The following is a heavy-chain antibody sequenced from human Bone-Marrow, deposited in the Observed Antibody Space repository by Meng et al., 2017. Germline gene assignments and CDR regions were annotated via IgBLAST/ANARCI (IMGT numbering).Heavy chain of an antibody. CDR1: GYSFTSYW. D-gene: IGHD3-16*01. CDR2: IYPGDSDT. CDR3: ARHGQPWYLGWPQWGWGDVDY. V-gene: IGHV5-51*01. J-gene: IGHJ4*02. Sequence: GESLKISCTGSGYSFTSYWVGWVRQMPGKGLEWVGIIYPGDSDTRYSASFQGQVTISADKSISTAYLQWSSLKASDTAVYYCARHGQPWYLGWPQWGWGDVDYWGQGTRVTVSS.